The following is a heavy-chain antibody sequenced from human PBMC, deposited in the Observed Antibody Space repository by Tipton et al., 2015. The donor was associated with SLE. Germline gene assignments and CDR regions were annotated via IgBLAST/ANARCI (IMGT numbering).Heavy chain of an antibody. V-gene: IGHV4-59*11. D-gene: IGHD4-17*01. CDR1: GDSTSVHY. CDR3: AREGIYGDSARSYFDY. J-gene: IGHJ4*02. Sequence: TLSLTCTVSGDSTSVHYWSWIRQSPGKGLEWIGYIYYSGNTNYNPSLKSRVRMSVDTSKNQFSLKLSSVTAADTAVYYCAREGIYGDSARSYFDYWGQGTLVTVSS. CDR2: IYYSGNT.